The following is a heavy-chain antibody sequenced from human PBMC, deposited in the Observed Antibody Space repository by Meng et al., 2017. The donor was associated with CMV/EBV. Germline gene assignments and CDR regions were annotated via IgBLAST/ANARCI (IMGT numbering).Heavy chain of an antibody. Sequence: GSLRLSCAVYGGSFSGYYWSWIRQPPGKGLEWIGYIYYSGSTNYNPSLKSRVTISVDTSKNQFSLKLSSVTAADTAVYYCARDRGYSSSWRRGYYGMDVWGQGTTVTVSS. V-gene: IGHV4-59*01. J-gene: IGHJ6*02. CDR2: IYYSGST. CDR1: GGSFSGYY. CDR3: ARDRGYSSSWRRGYYGMDV. D-gene: IGHD6-13*01.